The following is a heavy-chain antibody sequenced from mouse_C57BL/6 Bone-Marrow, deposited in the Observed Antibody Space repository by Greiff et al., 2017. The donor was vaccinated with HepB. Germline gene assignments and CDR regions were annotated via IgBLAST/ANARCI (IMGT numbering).Heavy chain of an antibody. CDR1: GFTFSSYA. CDR3: ASSLITTVVATPFDY. D-gene: IGHD1-1*01. J-gene: IGHJ2*01. CDR2: ISDGGSYT. V-gene: IGHV5-4*03. Sequence: EVKLMESGGGLVKPGGSLKLSCAASGFTFSSYAMSWVRQTPEKRLEWVATISDGGSYTYYPDNVKGRFTISRYNAKNNLYLQMSHLKSEDTAMYYCASSLITTVVATPFDYWGQGTTLTVSS.